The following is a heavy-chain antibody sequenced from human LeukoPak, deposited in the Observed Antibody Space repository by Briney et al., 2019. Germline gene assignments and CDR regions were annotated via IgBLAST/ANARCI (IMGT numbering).Heavy chain of an antibody. CDR2: VGKNSNYI. D-gene: IGHD2-8*02. CDR1: RFTFSSYS. J-gene: IGHJ5*02. Sequence: GGSLRLSCAASRFTFSSYSMIWVRQAPGKGLEWVSSVGKNSNYIYYADSVKGRFTISRDNSKSTLSLQMNSLRAEDTAIYYCATYGQVLLPFASWGQGTLVTVSS. V-gene: IGHV3-21*04. CDR3: ATYGQVLLPFAS.